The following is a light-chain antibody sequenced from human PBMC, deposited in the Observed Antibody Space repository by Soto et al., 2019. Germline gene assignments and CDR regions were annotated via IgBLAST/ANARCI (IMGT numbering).Light chain of an antibody. J-gene: IGLJ1*01. CDR1: TSDVSIYNY. Sequence: QSVLTQPASVSGSPGQSITISCTGTTSDVSIYNYVSWYQQHPGKAPKLMIYEVTIRPSGVSDRFSGSKSGNTASLTVSGLQAEDEADYYCSSYTGGNPSYVFGTGTKVTVL. CDR3: SSYTGGNPSYV. V-gene: IGLV2-14*01. CDR2: EVT.